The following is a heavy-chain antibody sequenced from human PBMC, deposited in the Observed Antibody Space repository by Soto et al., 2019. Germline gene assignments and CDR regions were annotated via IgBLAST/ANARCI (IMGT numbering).Heavy chain of an antibody. CDR1: GYTFTSYA. CDR2: INAGNGNT. J-gene: IGHJ4*02. D-gene: IGHD3-10*01. CDR3: ARDRDGAGVVFDY. V-gene: IGHV1-3*01. Sequence: ASVKVSCKASGYTFTSYAMHWVRQAPGQRLEWMGWINAGNGNTKYSQKFQGRVTITRDTSASTAYMELNSLRAEDSAVYYCARDRDGAGVVFDYWGQGTLVTVSS.